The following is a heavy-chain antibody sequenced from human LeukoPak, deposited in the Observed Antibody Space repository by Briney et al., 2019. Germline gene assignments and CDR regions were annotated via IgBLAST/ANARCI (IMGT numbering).Heavy chain of an antibody. CDR1: GFTFSSYS. CDR2: ISSSSSYI. D-gene: IGHD4-11*01. J-gene: IGHJ4*02. V-gene: IGHV3-21*01. CDR3: AKTPLYSNYFDY. Sequence: GGSLRLSCAASGFTFSSYSMNWVRQAPGKGLEWVSSISSSSSYIYYADSVKGRFTISRDNAKNSLYLQMNSLRAEDTAVYYCAKTPLYSNYFDYWGQGTLVTVSS.